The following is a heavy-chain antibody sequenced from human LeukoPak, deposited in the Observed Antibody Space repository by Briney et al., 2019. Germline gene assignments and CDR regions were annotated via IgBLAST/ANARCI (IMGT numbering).Heavy chain of an antibody. Sequence: PGGSLRLSCAASGFTFSSYSMNWVRQAPGKGLEWVSSISSSSSYIYYADSVKGRFTIPRDNPKNSLYLQMNSLRAEDTAVYYCAELGITMIGGVWGKGTTVTISS. D-gene: IGHD3-10*02. J-gene: IGHJ6*04. CDR3: AELGITMIGGV. CDR1: GFTFSSYS. CDR2: ISSSSSYI. V-gene: IGHV3-21*01.